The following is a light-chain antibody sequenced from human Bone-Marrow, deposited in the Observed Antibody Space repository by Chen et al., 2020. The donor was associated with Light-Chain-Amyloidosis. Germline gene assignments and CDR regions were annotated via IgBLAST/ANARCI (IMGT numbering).Light chain of an antibody. CDR2: RDT. V-gene: IGLV3-25*02. CDR1: DLPTKY. Sequence: SYELTQPPSVSVSPGQTARLTCPGDDLPTKYAYWYQQKPGQAPVLVIHRDTERPSGISERLSGSSSGTTATLTISGVQAEEEADYHCQSADSSGTYEVIFGGGTKLTVL. J-gene: IGLJ2*01. CDR3: QSADSSGTYEVI.